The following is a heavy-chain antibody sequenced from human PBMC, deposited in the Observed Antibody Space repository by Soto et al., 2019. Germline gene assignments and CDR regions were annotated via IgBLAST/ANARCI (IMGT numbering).Heavy chain of an antibody. CDR1: GFTFSSHT. CDR2: ITSSSRDV. CDR3: VKEVEGFDY. D-gene: IGHD1-1*01. J-gene: IGHJ4*02. Sequence: GGGLVKPGGSLRLSCAASGFTFSSHTMNWVRQAPGKGLEWVSSITSSSRDVFYADSVKGRFTISRDNAKSSLYLQMNSLRADDTAVYYCVKEVEGFDYWGQGTLVTVSS. V-gene: IGHV3-21*01.